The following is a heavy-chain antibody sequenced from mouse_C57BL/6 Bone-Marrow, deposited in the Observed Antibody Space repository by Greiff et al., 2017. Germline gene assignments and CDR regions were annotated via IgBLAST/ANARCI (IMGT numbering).Heavy chain of an antibody. V-gene: IGHV1-72*01. J-gene: IGHJ1*03. CDR3: ARFGYGSSHWYFDV. CDR2: IDPNSGGT. Sequence: QQSCKASGYTFTSYWMHWVKQRPGRGLEWIGRIDPNSGGTKYNEKFKSKATLTVDKPSSTAYMQLSSLTSEDSAVYYCARFGYGSSHWYFDVWGTGTTVTVSS. CDR1: GYTFTSYW. D-gene: IGHD1-1*01.